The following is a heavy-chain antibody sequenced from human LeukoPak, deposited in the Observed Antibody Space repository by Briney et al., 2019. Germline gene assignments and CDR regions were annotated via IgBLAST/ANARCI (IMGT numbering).Heavy chain of an antibody. CDR1: GFTFSSYG. J-gene: IGHJ4*02. V-gene: IGHV3-33*01. D-gene: IGHD4-23*01. CDR2: IWYDGSNK. Sequence: PGRSLRLSCAASGFTFSSYGMHWVRQAPGKGLEWVAVIWYDGSNKYYADSVKGRFTISRDNSKNTLYLQMNSLRAEDTAVYYCARDRNGGDIDYWGQGTLVTVSS. CDR3: ARDRNGGDIDY.